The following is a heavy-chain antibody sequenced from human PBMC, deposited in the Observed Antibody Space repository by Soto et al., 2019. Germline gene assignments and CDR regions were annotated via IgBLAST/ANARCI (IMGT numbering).Heavy chain of an antibody. CDR2: IYYSGST. V-gene: IGHV4-39*02. CDR1: GASISTSSYY. Sequence: PSEPRSLTFRVSGASISTSSYYWGGIRQPQGTGLEWMGSIYYSGSTYYNPSLQSRVTISVDTSKKQFYLKLSPGTAADTAVYYCVRDDYVDNSTPPDAGFDFWGPGTMVTVSS. D-gene: IGHD2-15*01. J-gene: IGHJ3*01. CDR3: VRDDYVDNSTPPDAGFDF.